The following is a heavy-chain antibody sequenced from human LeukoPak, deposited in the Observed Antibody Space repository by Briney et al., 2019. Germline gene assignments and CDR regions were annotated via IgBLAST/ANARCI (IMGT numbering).Heavy chain of an antibody. Sequence: GSLRLSCVRSGFPLRNFLMPWVRQVPGKGLVWVSRLNGDGTNIIYADSVKGRFTISRDNAENTLYLQMNSLRAEDTALYYCARSQSGVFDVWGQGTMVTVSS. J-gene: IGHJ3*01. CDR2: LNGDGTNI. CDR3: ARSQSGVFDV. V-gene: IGHV3-74*01. D-gene: IGHD2-8*01. CDR1: GFPLRNFL.